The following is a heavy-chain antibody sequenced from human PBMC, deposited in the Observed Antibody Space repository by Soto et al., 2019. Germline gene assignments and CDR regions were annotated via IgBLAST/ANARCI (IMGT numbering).Heavy chain of an antibody. J-gene: IGHJ4*02. CDR2: IYPADSDT. Sequence: PGESLKISCKGSGYSFTSYWIGWVRQMPGKGLECMGIIYPADSDTRYGPSFQGQVTISVDKSISTAYLQWSSLKASDTAMYYCAKYSGSYHSNIDYWGQGTLVTVSS. CDR3: AKYSGSYHSNIDY. D-gene: IGHD1-26*01. V-gene: IGHV5-51*01. CDR1: GYSFTSYW.